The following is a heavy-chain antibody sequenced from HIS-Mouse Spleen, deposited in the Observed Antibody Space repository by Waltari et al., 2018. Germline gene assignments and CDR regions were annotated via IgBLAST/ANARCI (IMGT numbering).Heavy chain of an antibody. CDR1: GGSISSYY. D-gene: IGHD3-3*01. CDR2: IYTSGST. CDR3: ARDFHDFWSGYYGGDKKHDAFDI. V-gene: IGHV4-4*07. Sequence: QVQLQESGPGLVKPSETLSLTCTVSGGSISSYYWSWIRQPAGKGREWIGRIYTSGSTNTRPSLKSRVTMSVDTSKNQFALKLSSVTAADTAVYYCARDFHDFWSGYYGGDKKHDAFDIWGQGTMVTVSS. J-gene: IGHJ3*02.